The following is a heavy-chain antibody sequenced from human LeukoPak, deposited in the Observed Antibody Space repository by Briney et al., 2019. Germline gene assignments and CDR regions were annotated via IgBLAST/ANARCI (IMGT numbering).Heavy chain of an antibody. J-gene: IGHJ4*02. V-gene: IGHV4-61*02. D-gene: IGHD3-22*01. Sequence: SETLSLTCTVSGGSISSGSYYWSWIRQPAGKGLEWIGRIYTSGSTNYNPSLKSRVTISVDTSKNQFSLKLSSVTAADTAVYYCGRDRYSYDRSGNKALLDYGGKGTLVTVSP. CDR3: GRDRYSYDRSGNKALLDY. CDR2: IYTSGST. CDR1: GGSISSGSYY.